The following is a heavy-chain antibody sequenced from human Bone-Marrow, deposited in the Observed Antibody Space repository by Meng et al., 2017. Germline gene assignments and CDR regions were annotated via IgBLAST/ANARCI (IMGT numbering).Heavy chain of an antibody. CDR2: IKHSESA. V-gene: IGHV4-34*01. CDR3: ARGDRGQQPVLVY. D-gene: IGHD3-10*01. CDR1: GGSFSGYY. Sequence: GSLRLSCAVLGGSFSGYYWTWIRQSPGQGLEWIGEIKHSESADYNPSLKSRVAISLDTSKNQFSLKVCSVTAADTAVYYCARGDRGQQPVLVYWGQGTLVTVSS. J-gene: IGHJ4*02.